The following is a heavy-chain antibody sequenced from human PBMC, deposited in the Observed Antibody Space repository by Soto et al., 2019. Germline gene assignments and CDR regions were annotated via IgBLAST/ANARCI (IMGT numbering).Heavy chain of an antibody. Sequence: GGSLRLSCAASGFTFSSYAMSWVRQAPGKGLEWVSAISGSGGSTYYADSVKGRFTISRDNSKNTLYLQMNSLRAEDTAVYYCAKDLLILIAAAGTFDYWGQGTLVTVSS. CDR1: GFTFSSYA. CDR3: AKDLLILIAAAGTFDY. CDR2: ISGSGGST. V-gene: IGHV3-23*01. J-gene: IGHJ4*02. D-gene: IGHD6-13*01.